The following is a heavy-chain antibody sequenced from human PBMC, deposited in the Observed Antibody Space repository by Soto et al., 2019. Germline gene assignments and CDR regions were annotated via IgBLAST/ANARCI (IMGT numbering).Heavy chain of an antibody. J-gene: IGHJ6*02. Sequence: PGEPLKISCKGSGYSFTSYWISWVRQMPGKGLEWMGRIDPSDSYTNYSPSFQGHVTISADKSISTAYLQWSSLKASDTAMYYCARHDWGSYYYGMDVWGQGTTVTVSS. CDR1: GYSFTSYW. CDR2: IDPSDSYT. V-gene: IGHV5-10-1*01. CDR3: ARHDWGSYYYGMDV. D-gene: IGHD7-27*01.